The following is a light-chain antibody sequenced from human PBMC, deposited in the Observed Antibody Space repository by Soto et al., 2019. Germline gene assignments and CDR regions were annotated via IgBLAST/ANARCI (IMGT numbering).Light chain of an antibody. Sequence: GDRVTITCRASQNINNWVDWYQQKPGKAPKLLIYAASTLQSGVPSRFSGSGSGTDFTLTISSLKPEDFATYSCQQLNSYPVTFGGGTKVDI. V-gene: IGKV1-9*01. CDR2: AAS. CDR3: QQLNSYPVT. J-gene: IGKJ4*01. CDR1: QNINNW.